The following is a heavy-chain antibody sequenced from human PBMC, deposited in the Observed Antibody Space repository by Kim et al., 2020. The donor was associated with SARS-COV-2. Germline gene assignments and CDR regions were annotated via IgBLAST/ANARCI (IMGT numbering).Heavy chain of an antibody. V-gene: IGHV1-2*02. CDR1: GYTFTGYY. CDR2: INPNSGGT. D-gene: IGHD3-10*01. J-gene: IGHJ5*02. Sequence: ASVKVSCKASGYTFTGYYMHWVRQAPGQGLEWMGWINPNSGGTNYAQKFQGRVTMTRDTSISTAYMELSRLRSDDTAVYYCARGSSGWGVKGGFDPWGQGTLVTVSS. CDR3: ARGSSGWGVKGGFDP.